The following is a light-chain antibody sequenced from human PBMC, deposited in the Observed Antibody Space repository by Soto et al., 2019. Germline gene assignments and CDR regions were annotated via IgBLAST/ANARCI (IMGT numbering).Light chain of an antibody. V-gene: IGLV2-14*03. CDR1: SSDVGGYNF. CDR3: SSYTTSSTLV. CDR2: EVS. J-gene: IGLJ1*01. Sequence: QSVLTQPASVFGSPGQSITISCTGTSSDVGGYNFVSWYQQHPGKAPKLMIYEVSSRPSGVSNRYSGSKSGNTASLTISGLQPEVEADYYCSSYTTSSTLVFGTGTKVTVL.